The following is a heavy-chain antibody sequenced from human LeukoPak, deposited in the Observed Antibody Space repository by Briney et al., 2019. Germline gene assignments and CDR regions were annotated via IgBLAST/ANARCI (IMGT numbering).Heavy chain of an antibody. D-gene: IGHD1-14*01. CDR2: ISDSGTYT. CDR3: ARSKLGNRVLDY. Sequence: PGGCLRLSCAAAGFTFSDYYMNWIRQAPGKGLEWISYISDSGTYTFYADSVKGRFTISRDNAKNSMYLQINSLRAEDTAVFYCARSKLGNRVLDYWGQGALVTVSS. V-gene: IGHV3-11*01. J-gene: IGHJ4*02. CDR1: GFTFSDYY.